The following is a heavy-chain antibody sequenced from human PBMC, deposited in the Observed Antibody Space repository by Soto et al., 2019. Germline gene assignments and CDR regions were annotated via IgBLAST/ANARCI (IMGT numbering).Heavy chain of an antibody. J-gene: IGHJ4*02. Sequence: QVQLQESGPGLVKPSGTLSLTCAVSGGSISSSNWWSWVRQPPGKGLEWIGEIYHSGNTNYKPSLKSRVVMAVDRFRNPFSLKLSSVTAADTAVYYCARRWGEGRVDYWGQGTLVTVSS. CDR2: IYHSGNT. V-gene: IGHV4-4*02. CDR3: ARRWGEGRVDY. CDR1: GGSISSSNW. D-gene: IGHD3-10*01.